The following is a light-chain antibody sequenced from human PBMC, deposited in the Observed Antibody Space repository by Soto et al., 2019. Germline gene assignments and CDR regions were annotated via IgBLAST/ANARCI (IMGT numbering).Light chain of an antibody. CDR3: QQRSNWPIT. Sequence: EIVLAQSPGTLSLSPGERATLSCRASQTISSRYLTWYQQKPGQVPRLLIYGASNRATGIPARFSGSGSGTDFTLTISSLEPEDFAVYYCQQRSNWPITFGQGTRLEIK. CDR2: GAS. CDR1: QTISSRY. V-gene: IGKV3D-20*02. J-gene: IGKJ5*01.